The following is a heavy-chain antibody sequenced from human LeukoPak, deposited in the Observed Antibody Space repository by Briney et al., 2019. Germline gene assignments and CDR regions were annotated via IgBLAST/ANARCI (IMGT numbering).Heavy chain of an antibody. D-gene: IGHD3-22*01. CDR1: GFTVSSNY. CDR2: IYSGGGT. CDR3: ARSDSSGHYYVDY. Sequence: QTGGSLRLSCAASGFTVSSNYMGWVRQAPGKGLEWVSVIYSGGGTYYADSAKGRFTISRDNSKNTLDLQMNSLRAEDTAVYYCARSDSSGHYYVDYWGQGTLVTVSS. V-gene: IGHV3-53*01. J-gene: IGHJ4*02.